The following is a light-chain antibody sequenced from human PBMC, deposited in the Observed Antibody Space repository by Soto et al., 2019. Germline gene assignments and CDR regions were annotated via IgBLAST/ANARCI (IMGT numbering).Light chain of an antibody. CDR1: QTVRNNY. CDR3: QRYGTSLKWT. J-gene: IGKJ1*01. CDR2: DAS. V-gene: IGKV3-20*01. Sequence: EFVLTQSPGTLSLPPGERATLSCRASQTVRNNYLAWYQQKPGQAPRLLIYDASSRATGIPDRFSGGGSGTDFTLTISRLEPEDFAVYYCQRYGTSLKWTFGQGTKVDIK.